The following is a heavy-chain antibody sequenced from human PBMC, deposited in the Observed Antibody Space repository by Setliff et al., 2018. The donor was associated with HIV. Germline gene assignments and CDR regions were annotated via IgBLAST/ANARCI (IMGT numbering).Heavy chain of an antibody. J-gene: IGHJ6*03. V-gene: IGHV4-31*11. CDR3: ARGESSSWVYDYYMDV. D-gene: IGHD6-13*01. Sequence: SETLSLTCAVSGGSISSGAYYRSWVRQHPGKGLEWIGYIYNIANTHYNPSLASRVSISIDMSKSQFSLKLTSVTAADTAVYYCARGESSSWVYDYYMDVWGKGTTVTVSS. CDR2: IYNIANT. CDR1: GGSISSGAYY.